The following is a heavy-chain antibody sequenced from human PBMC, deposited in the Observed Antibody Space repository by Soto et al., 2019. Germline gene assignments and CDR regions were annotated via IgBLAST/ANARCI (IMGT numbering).Heavy chain of an antibody. D-gene: IGHD3-3*01. CDR2: ISSSGDGT. CDR3: AKNGDFCSWGMDV. Sequence: TGGSLRLSCAASGITFSTYAMTWVRQAPGKGLEWVSIISSSGDGTYYVDSVKGRFTISRDNSRNTLSLQMNSLRAEDTAVYYCAKNGDFCSWGMDVWGQGTTVTVSS. J-gene: IGHJ6*02. V-gene: IGHV3-23*01. CDR1: GITFSTYA.